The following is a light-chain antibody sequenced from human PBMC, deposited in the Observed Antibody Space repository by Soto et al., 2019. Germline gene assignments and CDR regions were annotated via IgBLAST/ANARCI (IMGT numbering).Light chain of an antibody. CDR3: QQYNYWPGT. CDR2: GAS. Sequence: EIVMTQSPATLSVSPGERVTLSCKASRSVRSNLAWYQQKPGQAPRLLISGASTRATGITDRFSGSGSGTEFTLTINSLQSEDFAVYDCQQYNYWPGTVGQGTKVEIK. V-gene: IGKV3-15*01. CDR1: RSVRSN. J-gene: IGKJ1*01.